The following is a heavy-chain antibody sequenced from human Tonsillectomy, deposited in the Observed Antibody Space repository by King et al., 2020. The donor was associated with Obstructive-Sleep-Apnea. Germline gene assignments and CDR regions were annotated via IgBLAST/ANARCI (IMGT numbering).Heavy chain of an antibody. D-gene: IGHD2-2*01. CDR2: ISAYNGNT. Sequence: VQLVESGAEVKKPGASVKVSCKASGYTFTSYGISWVRQAPGQGLEWMGWISAYNGNTNYAQKLQGRVTMTTDTSTSTAYMELRRLRSDDTAVYYCARGTHPRYCSSTSCYEGYYFDYWGQGTLVTVSS. CDR3: ARGTHPRYCSSTSCYEGYYFDY. V-gene: IGHV1-18*01. CDR1: GYTFTSYG. J-gene: IGHJ4*02.